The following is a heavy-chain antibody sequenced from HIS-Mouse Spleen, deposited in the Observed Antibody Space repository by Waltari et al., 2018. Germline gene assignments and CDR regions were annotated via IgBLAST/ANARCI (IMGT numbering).Heavy chain of an antibody. CDR2: IYYSGST. J-gene: IGHJ2*01. CDR3: AREIPYSSSWYDWYFDL. V-gene: IGHV4-39*07. Sequence: QLQLQESGTGLVKPSETLSLTFTVSGGAISSSSYYWGWIRQPPGKGLEWIGSIYYSGSTYYNPSLKSRVTISVDTSKNQFSLKLSSVTAADTAVYYCAREIPYSSSWYDWYFDLWGRGTLVTVSS. D-gene: IGHD6-13*01. CDR1: GGAISSSSYY.